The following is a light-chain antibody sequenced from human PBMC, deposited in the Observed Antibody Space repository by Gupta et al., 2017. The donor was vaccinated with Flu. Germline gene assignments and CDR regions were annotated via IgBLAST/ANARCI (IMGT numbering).Light chain of an antibody. CDR2: GAS. J-gene: IGKJ1*01. CDR1: QSVSSN. CDR3: QQDNTLHA. Sequence: SPANLSVSQGERATRSCRDSQSVSSNLEWYQQKPGQAPRLIIYGASNSAIGSPDRFSGSGYETEFTLTSSRRQYEDFAVYYWQQDNTLHAFGQGTKVEIK. V-gene: IGKV3-15*01.